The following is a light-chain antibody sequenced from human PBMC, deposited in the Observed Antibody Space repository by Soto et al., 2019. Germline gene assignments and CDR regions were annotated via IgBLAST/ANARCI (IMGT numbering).Light chain of an antibody. V-gene: IGLV1-51*01. Sequence: QSVLTQPPSMSAPPGQTVTISCAGSSNNIGNNYVSWYQQVPGTAPKLLIYDNYKRSSGIPDRFSGTRSGTSATLGMTGLQTGDEADYYCGTWDSSLSVYVFGFGTKLTVL. CDR1: SNNIGNNY. CDR2: DNY. J-gene: IGLJ1*01. CDR3: GTWDSSLSVYV.